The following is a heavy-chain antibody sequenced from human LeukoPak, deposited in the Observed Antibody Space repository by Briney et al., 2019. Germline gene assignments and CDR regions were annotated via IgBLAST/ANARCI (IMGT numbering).Heavy chain of an antibody. CDR3: ARRNGYPFFDS. D-gene: IGHD5-18*01. J-gene: IGHJ4*02. Sequence: SETLSLTRTVSGGSVSSSRYYWGWIRQPPGQGLEWIGSIYYSGSTYNNPSLKSRVTISIDTSKNQFSLKVSSVTAADTAVYYCARRNGYPFFDSWGQGTLVTVSS. CDR2: IYYSGST. CDR1: GGSVSSSRYY. V-gene: IGHV4-39*01.